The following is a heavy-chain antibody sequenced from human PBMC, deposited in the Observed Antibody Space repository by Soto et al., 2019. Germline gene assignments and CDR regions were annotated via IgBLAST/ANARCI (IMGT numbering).Heavy chain of an antibody. CDR1: GYSFTSYW. V-gene: IGHV5-51*01. D-gene: IGHD3-10*01. Sequence: PGESLKISCKGSGYSFTSYWIGWVRQMPGKGLEWMGIIYPGDSDTRYSPSFQGQVTISADKSISTAYLQWSSLKASDTAMYYCARSRVVRGVIISQPSDFDYWGQGTLVTVS. CDR3: ARSRVVRGVIISQPSDFDY. J-gene: IGHJ4*02. CDR2: IYPGDSDT.